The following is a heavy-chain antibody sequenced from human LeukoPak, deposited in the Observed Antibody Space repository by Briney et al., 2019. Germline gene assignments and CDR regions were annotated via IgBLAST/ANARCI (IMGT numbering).Heavy chain of an antibody. CDR1: GGSITNTNY. J-gene: IGHJ4*02. V-gene: IGHV4-4*02. CDR3: AREGGPYRPLDY. CDR2: LNLQGST. Sequence: SETLSLTCGVSGGSITNTNYWTWVRQPPGKGLEWIGELNLQGSTNYNPSLMGRVAISVDTSETHISLQLTSVTAADTAVYYCAREGGPYRPLDYSGQGTLVTVSS.